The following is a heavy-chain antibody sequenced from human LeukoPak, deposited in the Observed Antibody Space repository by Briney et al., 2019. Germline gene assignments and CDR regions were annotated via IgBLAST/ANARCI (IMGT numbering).Heavy chain of an antibody. Sequence: GESLKISCKGSGYSFTSYWIGWVRQMPGKGLEWMGIIYPGDSDTRYSPSFQGQVTISADKSISTAYLQWSSLKASDPAMYYCALRLKWDLLPDYFDHWARGTLVTVSS. CDR1: GYSFTSYW. CDR2: IYPGDSDT. V-gene: IGHV5-51*01. D-gene: IGHD1-26*01. J-gene: IGHJ4*02. CDR3: ALRLKWDLLPDYFDH.